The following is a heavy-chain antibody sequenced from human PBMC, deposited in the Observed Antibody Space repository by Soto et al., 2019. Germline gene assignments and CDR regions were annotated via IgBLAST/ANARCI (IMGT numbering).Heavy chain of an antibody. J-gene: IGHJ6*02. CDR3: ARGSVTTSYYYYYGMDV. Sequence: ASVKVSCKASGYSFTTYYIHWVRQAPGQGPEWMGIINPSGGTTNDAQKLQGRVTMTRDTSTSTVYMELTSLKSEDTAVYYCARGSVTTSYYYYYGMDVWGQGTTVTASS. D-gene: IGHD4-17*01. V-gene: IGHV1-46*04. CDR1: GYSFTTYY. CDR2: INPSGGTT.